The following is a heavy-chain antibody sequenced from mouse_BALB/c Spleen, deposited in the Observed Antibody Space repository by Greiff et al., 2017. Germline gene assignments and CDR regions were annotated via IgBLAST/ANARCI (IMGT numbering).Heavy chain of an antibody. CDR1: GFTFSSYA. V-gene: IGHV5-9-4*01. CDR3: ARAPSYYGSSYYFDY. D-gene: IGHD1-1*01. CDR2: ISSGGSYT. Sequence: EVQRVESGGGLVKPGGSLKLSCAASGFTFSSYAMSWVRQSPEKRLEWVAEISSGGSYTYYPDTVTGRFTISRDNAKNTLYLEMSSLRSEDTAMYYCARAPSYYGSSYYFDYWGQGTTLTVSS. J-gene: IGHJ2*01.